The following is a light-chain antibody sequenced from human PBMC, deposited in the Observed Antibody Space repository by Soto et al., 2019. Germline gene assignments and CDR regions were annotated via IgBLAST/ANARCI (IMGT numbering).Light chain of an antibody. CDR2: SNN. V-gene: IGLV1-44*01. CDR3: AEWDDSLNGQV. CDR1: SSNIGSNT. Sequence: QSVLTQPPSAAGTPGQRVTISCSGSSSNIGSNTVNWYQQLPGTAPKLLIYSNNQRPSGVPDRFSGSKSGTSAYLAISGLQSADEADYYCAEWDDSLNGQVFGTGTKLTVL. J-gene: IGLJ1*01.